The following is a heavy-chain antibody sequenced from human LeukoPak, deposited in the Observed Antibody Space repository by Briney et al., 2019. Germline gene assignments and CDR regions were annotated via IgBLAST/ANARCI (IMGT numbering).Heavy chain of an antibody. Sequence: SETLSLTCTVSGGSISSSSYYWGWIRQPQGKGLEWIGSIYYSGSTYYNPSLKSRVTISVDTSKNQFSLKLSSVTAADTAVYYCARASDSGSYINDAFDIWGQGTMVTVSS. D-gene: IGHD1-26*01. J-gene: IGHJ3*02. CDR1: GGSISSSSYY. V-gene: IGHV4-39*07. CDR3: ARASDSGSYINDAFDI. CDR2: IYYSGST.